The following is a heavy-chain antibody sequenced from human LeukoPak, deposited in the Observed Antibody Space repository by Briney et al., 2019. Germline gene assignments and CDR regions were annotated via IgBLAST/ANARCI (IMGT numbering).Heavy chain of an antibody. J-gene: IGHJ5*02. Sequence: SETLSLTCTVSGGSISSYYWSWIRQPPGKGLEWIGYIYYSGSTNYNPSLKSRVTISVDTSKNQFSLKLSSVTAADTAGYYCARHRIVVVPAAKKGRWFDPWGQGTLVTVSS. CDR2: IYYSGST. D-gene: IGHD2-2*01. CDR1: GGSISSYY. CDR3: ARHRIVVVPAAKKGRWFDP. V-gene: IGHV4-59*08.